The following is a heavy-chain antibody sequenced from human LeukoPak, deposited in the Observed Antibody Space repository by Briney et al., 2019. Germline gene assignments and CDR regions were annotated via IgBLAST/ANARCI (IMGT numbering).Heavy chain of an antibody. CDR2: IYYSGST. Sequence: SETLSLTCTVSGGSISRYYWSWIRQPPGKGLEWIGYIYYSGSTNFNPSLKGRVTILVKTCKNQLSLKMSPVTAADTAVYYCARDAVARRFDPWGQGTLVTVSS. J-gene: IGHJ5*02. CDR3: ARDAVARRFDP. V-gene: IGHV4-59*12. D-gene: IGHD5-12*01. CDR1: GGSISRYY.